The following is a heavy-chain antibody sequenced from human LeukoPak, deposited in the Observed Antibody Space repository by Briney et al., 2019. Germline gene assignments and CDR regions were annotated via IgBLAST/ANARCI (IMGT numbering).Heavy chain of an antibody. J-gene: IGHJ5*02. Sequence: SETLSLTCTVSGGSISSGSYYWSWIRQPAGKGLEWIGRIYTSGSTNYNSSLKSRVTISVDTSKNQFSLKLTSVTASDTAVYYCARPKAWGQGTLVTVSS. V-gene: IGHV4-61*02. CDR1: GGSISSGSYY. CDR3: ARPKA. CDR2: IYTSGST.